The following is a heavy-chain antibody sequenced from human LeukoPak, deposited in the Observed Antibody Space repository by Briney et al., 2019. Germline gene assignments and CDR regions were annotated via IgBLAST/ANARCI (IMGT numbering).Heavy chain of an antibody. J-gene: IGHJ4*02. CDR1: GFTVSSKY. Sequence: GGSLRLSCAVSGFTVSSKYMSWVRQAPGKGLEWVSVIYSGGSTYYADSVKGRFTISRDNSKNTLSLQMNSLRAEDTAVYYCARDVAAGSFDYWGQGTLVTVSS. D-gene: IGHD6-13*01. CDR2: IYSGGST. CDR3: ARDVAAGSFDY. V-gene: IGHV3-53*01.